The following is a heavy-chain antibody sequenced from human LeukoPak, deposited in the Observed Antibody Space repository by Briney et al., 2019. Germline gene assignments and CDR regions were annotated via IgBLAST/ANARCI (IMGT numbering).Heavy chain of an antibody. J-gene: IGHJ1*01. V-gene: IGHV3-23*01. CDR1: GFTFSSYA. Sequence: PGGSLRLSCTASGFTFSSYAMSWVRQAPGKGLEWVSFLSGSATSTSYADSVKGRFTISRDNSKNTLYLQMNSLRAEDTAVYYCAKDLTQQHWGQGTLVTVSS. CDR3: AKDLTQQH. CDR2: LSGSATST.